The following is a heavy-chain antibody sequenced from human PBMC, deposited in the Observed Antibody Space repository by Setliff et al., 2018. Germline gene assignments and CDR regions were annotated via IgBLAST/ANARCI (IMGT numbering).Heavy chain of an antibody. CDR1: GETFSDYY. Sequence: SETLSLTCAAYGETFSDYYWTWIRQPPGKGLEWIGEINHRGSTNYNPSLKSRATISIDTSKDQFSLKVISMTAADTAVYYCARGRNIAARLLDSWGQGTLVTVSS. CDR2: INHRGST. CDR3: ARGRNIAARLLDS. J-gene: IGHJ4*02. V-gene: IGHV4-34*01. D-gene: IGHD6-6*01.